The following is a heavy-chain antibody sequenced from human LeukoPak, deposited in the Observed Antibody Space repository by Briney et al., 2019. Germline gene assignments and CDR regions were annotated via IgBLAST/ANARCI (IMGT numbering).Heavy chain of an antibody. V-gene: IGHV3-7*01. CDR3: ARTIRGY. J-gene: IGHJ4*02. Sequence: GGSLRLSCAASGFSFSNYWMSWVRQAPGKGLEWVANIKEDGSEKHYVDSVKGRFTISRDNAKNSLYLQMNSLRAEHTAVYYCARTIRGYWGQGTLVTVSS. D-gene: IGHD3-10*01. CDR2: IKEDGSEK. CDR1: GFSFSNYW.